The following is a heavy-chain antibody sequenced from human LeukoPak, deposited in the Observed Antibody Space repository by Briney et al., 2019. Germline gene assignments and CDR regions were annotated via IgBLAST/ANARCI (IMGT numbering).Heavy chain of an antibody. CDR1: AFTFSTYA. Sequence: PGGSLRLSCAASAFTFSTYAMSWVRQAPGKGLEWVSSISGSGSSTYYADSVKGRFTISRDNSKNTMYLQMNSLRADDTAVYYCAKDEGYCSTRGSCFPGDYWGQGTLVTVSS. CDR2: ISGSGSST. V-gene: IGHV3-23*01. CDR3: AKDEGYCSTRGSCFPGDY. J-gene: IGHJ4*02. D-gene: IGHD2-2*01.